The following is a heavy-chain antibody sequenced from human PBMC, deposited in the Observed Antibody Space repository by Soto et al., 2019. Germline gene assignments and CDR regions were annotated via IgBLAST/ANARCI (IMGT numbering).Heavy chain of an antibody. CDR3: ARGGRRSPGMDV. Sequence: QVQLQESGPGLVKPSQTLSLTCTVSGGSISSGGYYWSWIRQHPGKGLEWIGYIYYSGSTYYNPSLKGRVTISVDTSKHQCSLKLSSVTAADTAVYYCARGGRRSPGMDVWGQGTTVTVSS. J-gene: IGHJ6*02. CDR2: IYYSGST. V-gene: IGHV4-31*03. CDR1: GGSISSGGYY.